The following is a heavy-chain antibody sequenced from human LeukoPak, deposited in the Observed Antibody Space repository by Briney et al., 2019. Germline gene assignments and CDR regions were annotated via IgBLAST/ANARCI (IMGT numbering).Heavy chain of an antibody. D-gene: IGHD3-10*01. Sequence: SETLSLTCTVSGGSVTSYYWNWIRQPAGKGLEWVGRIYNTGSTNYNPSLKSRVTISVDTSKKQFSLKLSSVTAADTAVYYCARHVGFITMVRGVINNNWFDPWGQGTLVTVSS. CDR3: ARHVGFITMVRGVINNNWFDP. CDR2: IYNTGST. J-gene: IGHJ5*02. V-gene: IGHV4-4*07. CDR1: GGSVTSYY.